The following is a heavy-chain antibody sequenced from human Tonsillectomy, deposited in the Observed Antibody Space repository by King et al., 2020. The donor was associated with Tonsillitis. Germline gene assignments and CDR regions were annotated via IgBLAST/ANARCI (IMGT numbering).Heavy chain of an antibody. V-gene: IGHV3-30*18. D-gene: IGHD2-2*03. J-gene: IGHJ6*02. Sequence: VQLVVSGRGVVQPGRSLRLSCAASGFTLRSYGMDWVRQAPGKGLEWVGVIAYDGSKKYYADSVKGRFTISRDNSKNTLYLQMNSLRDADTAVYYCAKVVVGDCSSCYCYSYYVMDVWGQGTTVTVSS. CDR3: AKVVVGDCSSCYCYSYYVMDV. CDR1: GFTLRSYG. CDR2: IAYDGSKK.